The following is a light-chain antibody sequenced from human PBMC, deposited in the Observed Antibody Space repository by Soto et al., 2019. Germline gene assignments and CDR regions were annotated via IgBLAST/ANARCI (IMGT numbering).Light chain of an antibody. Sequence: QSVLTQPRSVSGSPGQSVTISCTGTSSDVGDYNYVSWYQQHPGKAPKLMIYDVSKRPSGVPNRFSGSKSGNTASLTISGLQAEDEADYYCSSYTSSSTRVFGTGTKVTVL. CDR1: SSDVGDYNY. CDR2: DVS. J-gene: IGLJ1*01. CDR3: SSYTSSSTRV. V-gene: IGLV2-11*01.